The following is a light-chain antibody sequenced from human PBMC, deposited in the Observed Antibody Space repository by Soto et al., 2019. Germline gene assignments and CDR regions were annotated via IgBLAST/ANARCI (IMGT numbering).Light chain of an antibody. J-gene: IGLJ1*01. Sequence: QSALTQPPSASVTPGQRVTISCSGSSSNIGSNYVYWYQQLPGTAPKLLIYRNSQRPSGVPDRFSGSKSGTSASLAISGLRSEDEADFYCAAWDDSLSGRVFGTGTKVTV. CDR3: AAWDDSLSGRV. V-gene: IGLV1-47*01. CDR2: RNS. CDR1: SSNIGSNY.